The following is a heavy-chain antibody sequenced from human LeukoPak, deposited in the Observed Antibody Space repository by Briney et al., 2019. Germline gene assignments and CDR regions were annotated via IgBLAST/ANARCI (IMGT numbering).Heavy chain of an antibody. CDR2: INWNGGST. CDR3: ANRIKYSSGWSHFDY. CDR1: GFTFDDYG. V-gene: IGHV3-20*04. Sequence: GGSLRLSCAASGFTFDDYGMSWVRQAPGKGLEWVSGINWNGGSTSYADSVKGRFTISRDNSKNTLYLQMNSLRAEDTAVYYCANRIKYSSGWSHFDYWGQGAPVTVSS. J-gene: IGHJ4*02. D-gene: IGHD6-19*01.